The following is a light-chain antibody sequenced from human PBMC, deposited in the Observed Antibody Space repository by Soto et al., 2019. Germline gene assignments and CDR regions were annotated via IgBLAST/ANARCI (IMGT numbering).Light chain of an antibody. CDR3: QQYVSSPFT. Sequence: EIVLTQSPGTLSLSPGGRASLFCRASQNVGPYLAWYQQKPGQAPRLLISGASSRATGIPDRFSGSGSETDFTLTISRLDPEDFAVYYCQQYVSSPFTFGPGTKVDIK. CDR1: QNVGPY. J-gene: IGKJ3*01. CDR2: GAS. V-gene: IGKV3-20*01.